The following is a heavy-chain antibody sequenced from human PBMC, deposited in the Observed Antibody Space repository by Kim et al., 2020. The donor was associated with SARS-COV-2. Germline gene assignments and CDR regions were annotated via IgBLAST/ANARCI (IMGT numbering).Heavy chain of an antibody. CDR1: GGSISSGDYY. CDR3: ARVRFSITIFGVVTRLFDY. J-gene: IGHJ4*02. CDR2: IYYSGRT. Sequence: SETLSLTCTVSGGSISSGDYYWSWIRQPPGKGLEWIGYIYYSGRTYYNPSLKSRVTISVDTSKNQFSLKLSSGTAADTAVYYCARVRFSITIFGVVTRLFDYWGQGTLVTVSS. D-gene: IGHD3-3*01. V-gene: IGHV4-30-4*01.